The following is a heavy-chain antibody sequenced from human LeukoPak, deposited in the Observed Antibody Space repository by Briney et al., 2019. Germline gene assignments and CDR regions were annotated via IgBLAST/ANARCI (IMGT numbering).Heavy chain of an antibody. CDR1: GFTFSGYS. Sequence: GGSLRLSCAAPGFTFSGYSMNWVRQAPGKRLEWVSYISGSSGTIYYADSVKGRFTISRDNVKNSLYLQMNSLRAEDTAVYYCARDSHAAPNAMDVWGKGTTVTVSS. J-gene: IGHJ6*03. CDR2: ISGSSGTI. V-gene: IGHV3-48*01. CDR3: ARDSHAAPNAMDV. D-gene: IGHD6-25*01.